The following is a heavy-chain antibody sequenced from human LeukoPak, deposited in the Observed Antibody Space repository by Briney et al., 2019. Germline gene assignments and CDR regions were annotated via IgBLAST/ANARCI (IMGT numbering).Heavy chain of an antibody. Sequence: SETLSLTCSVSGGSISRHYWSWIRQPPGKGLEWIGYISYSGSTRFNPSFQSRVTISLDTSKTHFSLKLTSVTAADTAVYYCARLLNNDNSGDPDTFDMWGPGTMVTVSS. V-gene: IGHV4-59*08. CDR3: ARLLNNDNSGDPDTFDM. J-gene: IGHJ3*02. D-gene: IGHD3-22*01. CDR2: ISYSGST. CDR1: GGSISRHY.